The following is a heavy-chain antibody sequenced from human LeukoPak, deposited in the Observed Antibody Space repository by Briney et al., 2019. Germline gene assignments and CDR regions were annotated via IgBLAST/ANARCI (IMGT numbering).Heavy chain of an antibody. CDR1: GFTFSNAW. Sequence: GGSLRLSCAASGFTFSNAWMTWVRQAPGRGLEWVGRIKRKTDGGTTDYAAPVKGRFTISRDDSKNTLYLQMNSPKTEDTAVYYCSTVRYCTTDVCYTPFDYWGQGTLVTVSS. V-gene: IGHV3-15*01. CDR3: STVRYCTTDVCYTPFDY. D-gene: IGHD2-8*01. CDR2: IKRKTDGGTT. J-gene: IGHJ4*02.